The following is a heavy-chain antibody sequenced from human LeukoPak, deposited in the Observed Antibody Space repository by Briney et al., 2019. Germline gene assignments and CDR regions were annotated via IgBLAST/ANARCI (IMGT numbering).Heavy chain of an antibody. V-gene: IGHV1-8*02. CDR3: ATSAPYYYYYMDV. Sequence: ASVKVSCKASGYTFTGYYMHWVRQATGQGLEWMGWMNPNSGNTGYAQKFQGRVTMTRNTSISTAYMELSSLRSEDTAVYYCATSAPYYYYYMDVWGKGTTVTISS. D-gene: IGHD3-3*01. CDR1: GYTFTGYY. J-gene: IGHJ6*03. CDR2: MNPNSGNT.